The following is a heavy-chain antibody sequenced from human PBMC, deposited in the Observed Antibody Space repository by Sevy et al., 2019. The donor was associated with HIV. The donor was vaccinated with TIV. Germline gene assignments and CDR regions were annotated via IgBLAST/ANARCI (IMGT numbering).Heavy chain of an antibody. CDR3: ARGNCSGGSCYSGQFDY. V-gene: IGHV3-30-3*01. CDR1: GFTFSSYA. CDR2: ISYDGSNK. J-gene: IGHJ4*02. Sequence: GGSLRLSCAASGFTFSSYAMHWVRQAPGKGLEWVAVISYDGSNKYYADSVKGRFTISRDNSKNTLYLQMNSLRAEDTAVYYCARGNCSGGSCYSGQFDYWGQGTLVTVSS. D-gene: IGHD2-15*01.